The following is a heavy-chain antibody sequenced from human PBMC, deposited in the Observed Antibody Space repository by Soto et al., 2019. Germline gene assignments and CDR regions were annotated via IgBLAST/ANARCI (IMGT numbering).Heavy chain of an antibody. CDR1: GFTFSSYA. V-gene: IGHV3-30-3*01. D-gene: IGHD3-22*01. Sequence: GGSLRLSCAASGFTFSSYAMHWVRQAPGKGLEGVAVISYDGSNKYYADSVKGRFTISRDNSKNTLYLQMNSLRAEDTAVYYCARDSIVVVITTVAYYYGMEVWGQGTTVTVSS. CDR3: ARDSIVVVITTVAYYYGMEV. J-gene: IGHJ6*02. CDR2: ISYDGSNK.